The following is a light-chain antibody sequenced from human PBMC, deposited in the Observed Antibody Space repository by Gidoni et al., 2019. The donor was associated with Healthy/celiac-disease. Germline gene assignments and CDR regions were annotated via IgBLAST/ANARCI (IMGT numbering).Light chain of an antibody. V-gene: IGKV4-1*01. J-gene: IGKJ2*01. Sequence: DLVMTQSPDSLPLSLGERATINCQSSQRILYSSNNKNYLAWYQQKPGQPPKLLIYWASTREPGVPDRFSGSGSGTDFTLTISRLQAEDVAVYYCQQYYRTPRTFGQGTKLEIK. CDR1: QRILYSSNNKNY. CDR2: WAS. CDR3: QQYYRTPRT.